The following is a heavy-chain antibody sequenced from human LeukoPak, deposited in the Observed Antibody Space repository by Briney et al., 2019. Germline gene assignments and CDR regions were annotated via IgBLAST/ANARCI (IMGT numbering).Heavy chain of an antibody. Sequence: SETLSLTCTVSGTSITRTYWSWIRQPPGRGLESVGYVYDTGDTNYNPSLKSRVTMSLDTSKNQFSLTLSSVTAADTAIYYCARRATXGNYQXXXFDSWGQGILVTVSS. CDR2: VYDTGDT. V-gene: IGHV4-59*08. CDR3: ARRATXGNYQXXXFDS. D-gene: IGHD1-7*01. CDR1: GTSITRTY. J-gene: IGHJ4*02.